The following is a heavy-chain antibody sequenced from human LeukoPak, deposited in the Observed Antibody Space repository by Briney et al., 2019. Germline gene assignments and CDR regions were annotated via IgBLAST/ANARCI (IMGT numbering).Heavy chain of an antibody. D-gene: IGHD6-19*01. Sequence: GGSLRLSCAASGFTFSSYAMHWVRQAPGKGLEWVAVISYDGSNKYYADSVKGRFTISRDNAKNTLYLQMNSLRAEDTAVYYCARRGAGTFDYWGQGTLVTVSS. CDR2: ISYDGSNK. J-gene: IGHJ4*02. CDR3: ARRGAGTFDY. V-gene: IGHV3-30-3*01. CDR1: GFTFSSYA.